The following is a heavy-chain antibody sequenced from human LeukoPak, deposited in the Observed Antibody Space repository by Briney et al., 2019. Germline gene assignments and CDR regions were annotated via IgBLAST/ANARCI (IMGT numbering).Heavy chain of an antibody. CDR2: ISAYNGNT. V-gene: IGHV1-18*01. CDR3: ARDLSLYYDILTGYYARQDYYFDY. D-gene: IGHD3-9*01. Sequence: GASAKVSCKASGYTFANYGISWVRQAPGQGLEWMGWISAYNGNTNYAQKLQGRVTMTTDTSTSTAYMELRSLRSDDTAVYYCARDLSLYYDILTGYYARQDYYFDYWGQGTLVTVSS. CDR1: GYTFANYG. J-gene: IGHJ4*02.